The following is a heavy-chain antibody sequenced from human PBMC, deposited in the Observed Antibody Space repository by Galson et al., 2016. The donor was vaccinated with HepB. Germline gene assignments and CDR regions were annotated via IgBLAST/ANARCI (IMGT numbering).Heavy chain of an antibody. J-gene: IGHJ4*02. CDR3: ARASISHFDF. CDR2: IFSGGST. Sequence: SLRLSCAASDFTVNSHYLTWVRQAPGKGLEWVSIIFSGGSTFYADSVKGRFTISRDDSKNTLYLQMDSLRDEDTAVYSCARASISHFDFWGQGILVTVSS. V-gene: IGHV3-53*01. CDR1: DFTVNSHY.